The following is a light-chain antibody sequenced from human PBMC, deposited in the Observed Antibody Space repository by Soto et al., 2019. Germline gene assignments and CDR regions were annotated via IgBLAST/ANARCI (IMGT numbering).Light chain of an antibody. CDR1: QSLSSN. Sequence: EIVMTQSPATLSVSPGERATLSCRASQSLSSNLAWYQQKPGQAPRLLIYGVSTRATGIPARFSGSGSGTEFTLTISSLQSEDFAVYYCQHYNNWLMHTFGQGTKLEIK. V-gene: IGKV3-15*01. J-gene: IGKJ2*01. CDR2: GVS. CDR3: QHYNNWLMHT.